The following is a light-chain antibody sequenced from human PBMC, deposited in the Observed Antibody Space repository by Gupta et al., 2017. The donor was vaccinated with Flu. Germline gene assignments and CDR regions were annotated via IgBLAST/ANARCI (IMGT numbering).Light chain of an antibody. Sequence: PATLSASAGDRVTLTCRASQSMSNYLDWYQQKPGQAPKLHIYAASSMHSTVPARFSGSGSGTEFTLTISSLQSEDFATYYCQHRHNWPRTFGQGTKVEVK. CDR1: QSMSNY. CDR2: AAS. J-gene: IGKJ1*01. V-gene: IGKV1-39*01. CDR3: QHRHNWPRT.